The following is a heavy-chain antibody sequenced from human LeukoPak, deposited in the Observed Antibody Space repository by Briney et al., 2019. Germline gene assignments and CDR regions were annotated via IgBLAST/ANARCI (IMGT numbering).Heavy chain of an antibody. CDR3: ARAKTSGYSSSLDY. D-gene: IGHD6-13*01. Sequence: PSETLSLTCTVSGGSLSSYYGSWIRQPPGKGLEWIGYIYYSGSTNYNPSRKSRVTISVDTSKNQFSLKLSSVTAADTAVYYCARAKTSGYSSSLDYWGQGTLVTVSS. CDR1: GGSLSSYY. CDR2: IYYSGST. V-gene: IGHV4-59*01. J-gene: IGHJ4*02.